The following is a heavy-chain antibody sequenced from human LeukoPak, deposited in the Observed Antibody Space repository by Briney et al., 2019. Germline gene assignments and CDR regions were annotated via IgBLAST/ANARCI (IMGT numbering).Heavy chain of an antibody. CDR2: NFYSGST. V-gene: IGHV4-39*01. Sequence: SETLSLTCTVSGGSISRSNYYWAWIRQPPGKGLEWIGSNFYSGSTYYNPSLKSRVTISVDTSKNQFSLELSSVTAADTAVYYCARLLVRGGRPFDYWGQGTLVTVSS. D-gene: IGHD3-10*01. CDR1: GGSISRSNYY. J-gene: IGHJ4*02. CDR3: ARLLVRGGRPFDY.